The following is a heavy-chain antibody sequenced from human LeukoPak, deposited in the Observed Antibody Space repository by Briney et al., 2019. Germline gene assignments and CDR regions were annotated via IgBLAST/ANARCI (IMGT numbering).Heavy chain of an antibody. CDR1: GGSVSSGSYY. CDR2: IYYSGST. Sequence: SETLSLTCTVSGGSVSSGSYYWSWLRQPPGKGLEWIGYIYYSGSTNYNPSLKSRVTISVDTSKNQFSLKLSSVTAADTAVYYCARDRNRLYGMDVWGKGTTVTVSS. V-gene: IGHV4-61*01. CDR3: ARDRNRLYGMDV. J-gene: IGHJ6*04. D-gene: IGHD1-14*01.